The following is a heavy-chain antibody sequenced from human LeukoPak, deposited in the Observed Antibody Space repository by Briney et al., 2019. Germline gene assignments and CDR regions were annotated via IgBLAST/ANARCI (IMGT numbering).Heavy chain of an antibody. V-gene: IGHV3-23*01. CDR3: AKAGITMFRGPKVFYFDY. CDR2: ISGSGGST. J-gene: IGHJ4*02. D-gene: IGHD3-10*01. Sequence: AGGSLRLSCAASGFTFSSYAMSWVRQAPGKGLEWVSAISGSGGSTYYADSVKGRFTISRDNSKNTLYLQMNSLRAEDTAVYYCAKAGITMFRGPKVFYFDYWGQGTLVTVSS. CDR1: GFTFSSYA.